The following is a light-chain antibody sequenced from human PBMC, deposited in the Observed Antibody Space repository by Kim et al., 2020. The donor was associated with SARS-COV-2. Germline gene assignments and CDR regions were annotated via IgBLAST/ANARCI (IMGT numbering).Light chain of an antibody. CDR3: QAWDTSTVV. CDR2: EDS. V-gene: IGLV3-1*01. J-gene: IGLJ2*01. Sequence: GGELRDKHEHWHEQKPGQVPVLGSYEDSTRPSGIPDRFSGSSSGNTANLTISGIQAMDEADDYCQAWDTSTVVFGGGTQLTVL. CDR1: ELRDKH.